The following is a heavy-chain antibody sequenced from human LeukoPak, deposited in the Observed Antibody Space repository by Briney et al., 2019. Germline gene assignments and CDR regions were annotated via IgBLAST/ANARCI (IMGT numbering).Heavy chain of an antibody. CDR1: GFTFSSYS. J-gene: IGHJ4*02. D-gene: IGHD2-2*01. Sequence: GGSLXLSCAASGFTFSSYSMNWVRQAPGKGLEWVSSISSSSSYIYYADSVKGRFTISRDNAKNSLYLQMNSLRAEDTAVYYCARDRGLVVPAAMPYWGQGTLVTVSS. V-gene: IGHV3-21*01. CDR2: ISSSSSYI. CDR3: ARDRGLVVPAAMPY.